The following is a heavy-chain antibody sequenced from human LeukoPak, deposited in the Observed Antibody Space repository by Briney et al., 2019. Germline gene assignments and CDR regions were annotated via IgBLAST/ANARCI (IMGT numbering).Heavy chain of an antibody. CDR3: ARAAGDRAEPTQPFDY. V-gene: IGHV1-8*01. CDR2: MNPNSGNT. J-gene: IGHJ4*02. D-gene: IGHD1-1*01. CDR1: GYTFTSYD. Sequence: AASVKVSCKASGYTFTSYDINWVRQATGQGLEWMGWMNPNSGNTGYAQKFQGRVTMTRNTSISTAYMELSSLRSEDTAVYYCARAAGDRAEPTQPFDYWGQGTLVTVSS.